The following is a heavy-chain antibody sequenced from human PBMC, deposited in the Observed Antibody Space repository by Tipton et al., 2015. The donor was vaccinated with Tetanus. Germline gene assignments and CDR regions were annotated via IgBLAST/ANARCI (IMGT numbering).Heavy chain of an antibody. V-gene: IGHV1-8*01. CDR2: LNPKSGSA. Sequence: QSGAEVKKPGASVEVSCKASGYTFTSYGLNWVRQAAGRGFEWMGWLNPKSGSAAYAQKFQGRVTMTTNTSITTAYMELSSVTYEDTAVYYCASGSSIRHGLDVWGHGTTVTVSS. D-gene: IGHD2-2*01. CDR3: ASGSSIRHGLDV. CDR1: GYTFTSYG. J-gene: IGHJ6*02.